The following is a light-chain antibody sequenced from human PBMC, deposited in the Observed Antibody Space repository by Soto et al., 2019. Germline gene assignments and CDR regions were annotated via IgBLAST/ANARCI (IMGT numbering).Light chain of an antibody. V-gene: IGLV2-14*01. CDR1: GSDVGGYNY. Sequence: QSVLTQPASVSGSPGQSITISCTGTGSDVGGYNYVSWYQQHPGEAPKLMIYDVSNRPSGVSDRFSGSKSGNTASLTISGLQAEDEADYYCSSYTGYSTLVFGTGTKVTVL. CDR3: SSYTGYSTLV. CDR2: DVS. J-gene: IGLJ1*01.